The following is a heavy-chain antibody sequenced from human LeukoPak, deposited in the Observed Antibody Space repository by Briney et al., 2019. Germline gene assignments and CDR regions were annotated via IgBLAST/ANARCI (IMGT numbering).Heavy chain of an antibody. Sequence: GGSLRLSCAASEFSVGSNYMTWVRQAPGKGLEWVSLIYSGGSTYYADSVKGRFTMSRDNSKNTLYLQMNSLRVEDTAIYYCARDGSGWSRDCWGQGTLVTVSS. CDR2: IYSGGST. J-gene: IGHJ4*02. D-gene: IGHD6-19*01. CDR1: EFSVGSNY. CDR3: ARDGSGWSRDC. V-gene: IGHV3-66*01.